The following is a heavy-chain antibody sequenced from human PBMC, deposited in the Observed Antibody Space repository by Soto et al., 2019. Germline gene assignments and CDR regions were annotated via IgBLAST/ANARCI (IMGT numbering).Heavy chain of an antibody. D-gene: IGHD3-16*01. CDR3: ASRPGEVDPPDVLPLDY. CDR2: LYRGGTT. V-gene: IGHV3-66*01. CDR1: GFTVSSRF. J-gene: IGHJ4*02. Sequence: EVQLVQSGGGLAQPGGSLRLSCAASGFTVSSRFMSWVRQAPGKGLEWVSFLYRGGTTYYADSVKGRFTISRDNSMNTLYLQMNSLRVEDTAVYYCASRPGEVDPPDVLPLDYWSQGTLVSVSS.